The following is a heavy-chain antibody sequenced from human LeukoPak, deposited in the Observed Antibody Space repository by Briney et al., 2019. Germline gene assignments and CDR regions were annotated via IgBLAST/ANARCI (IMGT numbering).Heavy chain of an antibody. D-gene: IGHD6-13*01. CDR1: GGSFSGYY. Sequence: SETLSLTCAVYGGSFSGYYWSWIRQPPGKGLEWIGEINHSGSTNYNPSLKSRVTISVDTSKNQFSLKLSSVTAADTAVYYCARDVFQQQLRDYWGQGTLVTVSS. CDR2: INHSGST. CDR3: ARDVFQQQLRDY. J-gene: IGHJ4*02. V-gene: IGHV4-34*01.